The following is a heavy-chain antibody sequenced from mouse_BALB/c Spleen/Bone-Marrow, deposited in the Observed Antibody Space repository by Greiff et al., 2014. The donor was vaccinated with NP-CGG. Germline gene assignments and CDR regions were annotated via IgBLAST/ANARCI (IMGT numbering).Heavy chain of an antibody. D-gene: IGHD2-4*01. CDR2: ISPGDGNT. CDR3: ARGGDYHYFDY. J-gene: IGHJ2*01. V-gene: IGHV1S56*01. CDR1: GYTFTTYD. Sequence: VKLQESGPELVKPGALVKMSCKASGYTFTTYDINWVKQRPGQGLEWIGWISPGDGNTDYNEKFKGKATLTADKSSSTAYMQLSSLTSENSAVYFCARGGDYHYFDYWGQGTTLTVSS.